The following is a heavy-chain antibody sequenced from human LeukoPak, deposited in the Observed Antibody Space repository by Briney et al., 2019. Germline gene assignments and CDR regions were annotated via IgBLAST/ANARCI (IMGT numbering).Heavy chain of an antibody. D-gene: IGHD1-26*01. V-gene: IGHV3-23*01. Sequence: GGSLRLSCAASGFTFSSYGMSWVRQAPGKGLEWVSAISGSGGSTYYADSVKGRFTISRDNSKNTLYLQMNSLRAEDTAVYYCAKFKRATPAANDYWGQGTLVTVSS. CDR2: ISGSGGST. J-gene: IGHJ4*02. CDR3: AKFKRATPAANDY. CDR1: GFTFSSYG.